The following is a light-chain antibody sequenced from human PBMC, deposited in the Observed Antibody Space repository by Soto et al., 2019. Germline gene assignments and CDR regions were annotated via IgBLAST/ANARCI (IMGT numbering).Light chain of an antibody. CDR1: QSVGTS. CDR2: DAA. V-gene: IGKV3-11*01. CDR3: QHRRSWPRS. J-gene: IGKJ1*01. Sequence: DIVLTQSPATLSLSPGDRATLSCRASQSVGTSLAWYKQQPGQAPRLLIHDAAYRASGIPERFRGSGSGTAVSLSISSLEPDDFAVYYCQHRRSWPRSFGRGTKVEV.